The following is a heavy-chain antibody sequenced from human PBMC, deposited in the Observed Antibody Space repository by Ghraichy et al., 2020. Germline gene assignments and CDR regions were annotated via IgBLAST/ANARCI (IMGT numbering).Heavy chain of an antibody. Sequence: GEFLNISCAASGFTFSSYSMNWVRQAPGKGLEWVSYISSSSSTIYYADSVKGRFTISRDNAKNSLYLQMNSLRDEDTAVYYCARDRYCSSTSCSYGMDVWGQGTTVTVSS. CDR3: ARDRYCSSTSCSYGMDV. CDR1: GFTFSSYS. D-gene: IGHD2-2*01. CDR2: ISSSSSTI. J-gene: IGHJ6*02. V-gene: IGHV3-48*02.